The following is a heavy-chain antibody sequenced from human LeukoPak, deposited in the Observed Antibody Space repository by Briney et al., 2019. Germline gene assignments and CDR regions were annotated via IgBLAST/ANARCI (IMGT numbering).Heavy chain of an antibody. D-gene: IGHD3-22*01. J-gene: IGHJ4*02. CDR2: INPNSGGT. CDR3: ARELGSSGYYGVDY. CDR1: GYTFTGYY. V-gene: IGHV1-2*04. Sequence: ASVKVSCKASGYTFTGYYIHWVRQAPGQGLEWMGWINPNSGGTTYAQKFQGWVTMTRDTSITTAYMELSRLRSDDTAVYYCARELGSSGYYGVDYWGQGTLVTVSS.